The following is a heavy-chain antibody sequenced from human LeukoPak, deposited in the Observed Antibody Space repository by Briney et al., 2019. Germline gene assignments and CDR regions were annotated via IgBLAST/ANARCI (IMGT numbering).Heavy chain of an antibody. V-gene: IGHV3-23*01. Sequence: PGGSLRLSCAASGFTFSSYAMNWVRQAPGKGLQWVSVINGNGGDTEYADTVKGRFTISRDNSENTLYLQMSSLRAEDTALYYCAKGGPGSNFDMIDGWGQGTLVTVSS. CDR1: GFTFSSYA. CDR2: INGNGGDT. D-gene: IGHD3-10*01. CDR3: AKGGPGSNFDMIDG. J-gene: IGHJ4*02.